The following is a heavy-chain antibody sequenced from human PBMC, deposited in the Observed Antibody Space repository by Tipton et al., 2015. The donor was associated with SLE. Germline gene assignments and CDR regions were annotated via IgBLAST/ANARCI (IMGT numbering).Heavy chain of an antibody. D-gene: IGHD2-15*01. Sequence: TLSLTCAVYGGSFSGYYWSWIRQPPGKGLEWFGEINHSGSTNYNPSLKSRVTISVDTSKNQFSLKLSSVTAADTAVYYCARGYCSGGSCSYWYFDLWGRGTLLTVSS. CDR1: GGSFSGYY. CDR2: INHSGST. V-gene: IGHV4-34*01. CDR3: ARGYCSGGSCSYWYFDL. J-gene: IGHJ2*01.